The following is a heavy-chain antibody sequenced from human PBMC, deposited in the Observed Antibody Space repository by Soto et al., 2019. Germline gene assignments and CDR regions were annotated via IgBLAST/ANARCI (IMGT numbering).Heavy chain of an antibody. CDR2: ISGSGGST. D-gene: IGHD6-19*01. V-gene: IGHV3-23*01. CDR1: GFTFSSYA. J-gene: IGHJ5*02. Sequence: PGGSLRLSCAASGFTFSSYAMSWVRQAPGKGLEWVSAISGSGGSTYYADSVKGRFTISRDNSKNTLYLQMNSLRAEDTAVYYCAKYGGAVASYNWFDPWGQGTMVTVYS. CDR3: AKYGGAVASYNWFDP.